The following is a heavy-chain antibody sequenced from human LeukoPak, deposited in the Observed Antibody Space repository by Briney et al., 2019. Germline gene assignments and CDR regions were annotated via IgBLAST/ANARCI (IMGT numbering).Heavy chain of an antibody. D-gene: IGHD3-22*01. CDR3: AKNWGSSGYSAMDV. CDR1: GFTFRNYA. CDR2: ISAGGSRT. Sequence: GGSLRLSCAASGFTFRNYAMSWVRQIPGKGLEWVSGISAGGSRTYYSDSVKGRFTISRDNSKNTLYLQMNSLRAEDTAVYYCAKNWGSSGYSAMDVWGKGTTVTVSS. V-gene: IGHV3-23*01. J-gene: IGHJ6*03.